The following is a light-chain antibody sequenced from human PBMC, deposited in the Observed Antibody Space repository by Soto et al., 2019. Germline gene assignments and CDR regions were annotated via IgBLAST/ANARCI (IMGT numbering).Light chain of an antibody. CDR1: SSNIGAGHV. CDR3: QSYDNTLSASV. Sequence: QSVLTQPPSVSGAPGQRVTISCTGSSSNIGAGHVVHWYQQFPGRAPNLLIYGSSNRPSGVPDRFSGSKSGTSASLAITGLQAEDYADYYCQSYDNTLSASVFGGGTKLTVL. V-gene: IGLV1-40*01. CDR2: GSS. J-gene: IGLJ2*01.